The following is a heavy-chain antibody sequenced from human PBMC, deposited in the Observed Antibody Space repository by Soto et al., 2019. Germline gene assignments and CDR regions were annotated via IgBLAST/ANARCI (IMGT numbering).Heavy chain of an antibody. CDR3: AGQPTAGSYYDLGSYYYYYAMDV. D-gene: IGHD3-10*01. J-gene: IGHJ6*02. CDR2: IYYSGIT. V-gene: IGHV4-30-4*01. CDR1: GGSISSRDYY. Sequence: TLYLTCSVSGGSISSRDYYWNCILQPPWKGLQWIGHIYYSGITYYNSSLKSRVTISLDTSKNQFSLKLSSVTAADTAVYYCAGQPTAGSYYDLGSYYYYYAMDVWGQGTTVTFSS.